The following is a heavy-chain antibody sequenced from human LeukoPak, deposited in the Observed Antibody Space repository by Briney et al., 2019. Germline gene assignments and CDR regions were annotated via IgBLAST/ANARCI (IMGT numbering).Heavy chain of an antibody. D-gene: IGHD3-3*01. CDR1: GFTFSSYW. CDR2: IKQDGSEK. Sequence: GGSLRLSCAASGFTFSSYWMSWVRQAPGKGLEWVANIKQDGSEKYYVDSVKGRFTISRDNAKNSLYLQMNSLRAEDTAVYYCARANYDFWSAQGNWFDPWGQGTLVTVSS. J-gene: IGHJ5*02. V-gene: IGHV3-7*01. CDR3: ARANYDFWSAQGNWFDP.